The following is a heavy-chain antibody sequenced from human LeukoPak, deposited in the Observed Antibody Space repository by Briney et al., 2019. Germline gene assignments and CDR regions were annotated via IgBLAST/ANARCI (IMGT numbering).Heavy chain of an antibody. Sequence: SETLSLTCTVSGGSISNYYWSWIRQPPGKGLEWIGYIYYSGSTNYNPSLMSRVTISVDTSKTQFSLKLSSVTAADTAVYYCARYRNEALFAFDIWSQGTMVTVSS. J-gene: IGHJ3*02. V-gene: IGHV4-59*01. D-gene: IGHD1-14*01. CDR2: IYYSGST. CDR1: GGSISNYY. CDR3: ARYRNEALFAFDI.